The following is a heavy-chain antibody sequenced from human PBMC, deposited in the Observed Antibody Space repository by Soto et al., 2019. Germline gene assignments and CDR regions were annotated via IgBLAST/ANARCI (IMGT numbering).Heavy chain of an antibody. CDR1: GFTFTSSA. D-gene: IGHD6-13*01. J-gene: IGHJ6*02. CDR2: IVVGSGNT. V-gene: IGHV1-58*01. Sequence: SVKVSCKASGFTFTSSAVQWVRQARGQRLEWIGWIVVGSGNTNYAQKFQERVTITRDMSTSTAYMELSSLRAEDTAVYYCARDRGAAAGTRYYYGMDVWGQGTTVTVSS. CDR3: ARDRGAAAGTRYYYGMDV.